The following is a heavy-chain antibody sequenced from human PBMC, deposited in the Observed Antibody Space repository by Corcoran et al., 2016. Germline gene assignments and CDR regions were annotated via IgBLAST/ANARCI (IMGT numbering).Heavy chain of an antibody. Sequence: EVLLVESGGGLVKPGASLRLSCAASGFTFSNAWMPWVRQAPGEGLEWVGRIKSKSDGGTTDYAAPLKGRFTISRDNSKNTLYLQMNSLKIEDTDVYDCSTDISTPGPYDYWGQGTLVTVSS. J-gene: IGHJ4*02. CDR1: GFTFSNAW. CDR3: STDISTPGPYDY. V-gene: IGHV3-15*01. CDR2: IKSKSDGGTT.